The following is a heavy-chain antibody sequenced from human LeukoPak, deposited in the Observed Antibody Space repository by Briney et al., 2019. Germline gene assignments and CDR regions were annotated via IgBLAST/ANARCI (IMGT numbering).Heavy chain of an antibody. Sequence: PGGSLRLSCAASGFTFSSYGMHWVRQAPGKGLEWVPFIRYDGSNKYYADSVKGRFTISRDNPKNTLYLQMNSLRAEDTAVYYCAKDYMVFRGAEGQPFDYWGQGTLVTVSS. J-gene: IGHJ4*02. CDR3: AKDYMVFRGAEGQPFDY. V-gene: IGHV3-30*02. CDR2: IRYDGSNK. CDR1: GFTFSSYG. D-gene: IGHD3-10*01.